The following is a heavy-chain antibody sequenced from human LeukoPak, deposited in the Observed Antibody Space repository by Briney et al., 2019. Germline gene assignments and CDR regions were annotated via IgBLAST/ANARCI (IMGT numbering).Heavy chain of an antibody. Sequence: PSETLSLTCTVSGGSISSYYWSWIRQPPGKGLEWIGYIYHSGSTYYNPSLKSRVTISVDRSKNQFSLKLSSVTAADTAVYYCALSPYYYDSSGLWFDPWGQGTLVTVSS. CDR2: IYHSGST. CDR3: ALSPYYYDSSGLWFDP. V-gene: IGHV4-59*04. CDR1: GGSISSYY. D-gene: IGHD3-22*01. J-gene: IGHJ5*02.